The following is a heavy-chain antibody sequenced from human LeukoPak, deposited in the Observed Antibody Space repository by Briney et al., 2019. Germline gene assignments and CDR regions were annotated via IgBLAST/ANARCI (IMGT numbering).Heavy chain of an antibody. J-gene: IGHJ4*02. D-gene: IGHD5-24*01. CDR1: GFTVSDNY. Sequence: GGSLRLSRAASGFTVSDNYMSWVRQAPGRGLEWVSLMFAGGNTYYADSVKGRFTISRDISKNTLYLQMNSLRAEDTAIYYCARDDGLFWGQGTLVTVSS. CDR2: MFAGGNT. CDR3: ARDDGLF. V-gene: IGHV3-66*01.